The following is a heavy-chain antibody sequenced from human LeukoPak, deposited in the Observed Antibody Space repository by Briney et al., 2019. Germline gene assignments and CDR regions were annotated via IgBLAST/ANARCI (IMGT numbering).Heavy chain of an antibody. V-gene: IGHV3-21*01. CDR1: GFTFSSYS. CDR2: ISSSSSYI. CDR3: ARAAGRGAFDI. D-gene: IGHD6-13*01. J-gene: IGHJ3*02. Sequence: TGGSLRLSCAASGFTFSSYSMNWVRQAPGKGLEWVSSISSSSSYIYYADSVKGRFTISRDNAKNSLYLQMNSLRAEDTAVYYCARAAGRGAFDIWGQGTMVTVSS.